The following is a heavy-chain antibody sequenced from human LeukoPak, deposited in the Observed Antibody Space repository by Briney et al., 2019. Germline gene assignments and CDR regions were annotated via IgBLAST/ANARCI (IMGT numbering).Heavy chain of an antibody. J-gene: IGHJ3*02. CDR2: INPNSGDT. CDR3: ARDWGYSGSYYDAFDI. CDR1: GYTFTDYY. V-gene: IGHV1-2*02. Sequence: ASVKLSCKASGYTFTDYYMHWVRQAPGQGLEWMGWINPNSGDTNYAQKFQGRVTMTRDTSINTAYIQLSRLRSDDTAMYYCARDWGYSGSYYDAFDIWGQGTMVTVSS. D-gene: IGHD1-26*01.